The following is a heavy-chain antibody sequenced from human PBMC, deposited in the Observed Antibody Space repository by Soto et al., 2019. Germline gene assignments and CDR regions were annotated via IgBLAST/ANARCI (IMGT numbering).Heavy chain of an antibody. CDR3: ARAGKDDDSSGTRLDY. CDR1: GFTFSSYA. V-gene: IGHV3-30-3*01. J-gene: IGHJ4*02. Sequence: QVQLVESGGGVVQPGRSLRLSCAASGFTFSSYAMHWVRQAPGKGLEWVAVISYDGSNKYYADSVKGRFTISRDNSKNTLYLPMNSLRAEDTAVYYCARAGKDDDSSGTRLDYWGQGTLVTVSS. CDR2: ISYDGSNK. D-gene: IGHD3-22*01.